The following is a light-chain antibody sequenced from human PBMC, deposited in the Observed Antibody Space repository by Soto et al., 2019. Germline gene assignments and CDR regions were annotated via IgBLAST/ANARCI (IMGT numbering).Light chain of an antibody. V-gene: IGKV3-20*01. CDR3: QSFGTSPVIG. CDR1: RTVSGNY. Sequence: EIVLTQSPGTLSLSPGDRATLSCRASRTVSGNYLAWYQQRPNQAPRLLIFDAIRRAAGIPDRFRGSGSGTDFTLTISRLEPEDFAVYFCQSFGTSPVIGFGGGTKVDMK. CDR2: DAI. J-gene: IGKJ4*01.